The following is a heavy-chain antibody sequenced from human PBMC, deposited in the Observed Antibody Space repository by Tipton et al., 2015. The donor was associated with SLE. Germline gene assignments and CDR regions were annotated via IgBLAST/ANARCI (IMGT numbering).Heavy chain of an antibody. CDR1: GGSISRGPYY. CDR2: TYTSGST. Sequence: TLSLTCTVSGGSISRGPYYWNWIRQPAGKGLEWIGRTYTSGSTYYNPSLKSRVTISIDTSKQQFSLKLSSLTAADTAVYYCARHAGDYAYFDSWGQGTLVTVSS. V-gene: IGHV4-61*02. CDR3: ARHAGDYAYFDS. J-gene: IGHJ4*02. D-gene: IGHD4-17*01.